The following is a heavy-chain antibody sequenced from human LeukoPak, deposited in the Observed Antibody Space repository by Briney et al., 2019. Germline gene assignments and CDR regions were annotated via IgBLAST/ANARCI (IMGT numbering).Heavy chain of an antibody. V-gene: IGHV1-69*13. Sequence: SVKVSCKASGGTFSSYAISWVRQAPGQGLEWMGGIIPIFGTANYAQKFQGRVTITADESTSTAYMELSSLRSEDTAVYFNEKTEYDILTGYYFGWFDPWGQGTLVTVSS. CDR1: GGTFSSYA. D-gene: IGHD3-9*01. CDR3: EKTEYDILTGYYFGWFDP. J-gene: IGHJ5*02. CDR2: IIPIFGTA.